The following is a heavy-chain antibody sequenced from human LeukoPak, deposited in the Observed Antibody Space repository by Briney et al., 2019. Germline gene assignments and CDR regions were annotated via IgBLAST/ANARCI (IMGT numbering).Heavy chain of an antibody. V-gene: IGHV4-39*01. CDR2: IYYSGGT. CDR3: ARHLSGDYGPPV. J-gene: IGHJ4*02. CDR1: GGSISSSSYY. D-gene: IGHD4-17*01. Sequence: KASETLSLTCTVSGGSISSSSYYWGWIRQPPGKGLEWIGSIYYSGGTYYNPSLKSRVTISVDTSKNQFSQKLSSVTAADTAVYYCARHLSGDYGPPVWGQGTLVTVSS.